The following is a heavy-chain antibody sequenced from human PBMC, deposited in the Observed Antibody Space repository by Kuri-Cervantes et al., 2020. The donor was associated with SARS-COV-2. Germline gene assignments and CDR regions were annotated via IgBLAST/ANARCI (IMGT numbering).Heavy chain of an antibody. D-gene: IGHD3-22*01. CDR1: GFTFNTYN. V-gene: IGHV3-21*01. J-gene: IGHJ4*02. CDR3: ARVAWYYYDSSGYPPFDY. Sequence: GESLKISCTASGFTFNTYNMKWVRQAPGKGLEWVSSISSSSSYIYYADSVKGRFTISRDNAKNSLYLQMNSLRAEDTAVYYCARVAWYYYDSSGYPPFDYWGQGTLVTVSS. CDR2: ISSSSSYI.